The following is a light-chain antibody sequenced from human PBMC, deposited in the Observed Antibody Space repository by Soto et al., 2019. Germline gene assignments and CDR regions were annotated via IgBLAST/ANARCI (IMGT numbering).Light chain of an antibody. CDR1: QTVTTY. J-gene: IGKJ1*01. Sequence: DIQMTQSPTSLSASVGDSVTITCRASQTVTTYLNWYQQKPGRAPHLLIFASSNLQTGVPSRFSGGGSGTEFTLTISSLPPEDFVTYFCQQSYKTPPTFGQGTRVEI. CDR3: QQSYKTPPT. CDR2: ASS. V-gene: IGKV1-39*01.